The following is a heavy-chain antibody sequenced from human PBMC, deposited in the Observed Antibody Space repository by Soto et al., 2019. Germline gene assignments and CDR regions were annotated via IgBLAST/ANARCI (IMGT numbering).Heavy chain of an antibody. Sequence: SQTLSLTCAISGDSVSSNSAAWNWIRQSPSRGLEWLGRTYYRSKWYNDYAVSVKSRITINPDTSKNQFSLQPNSVTPEDTAVYCCPREVIAVAASLMAHSGMAVWAQGPTFTFPS. CDR1: GDSVSSNSAA. J-gene: IGHJ6*02. V-gene: IGHV6-1*01. CDR3: PREVIAVAASLMAHSGMAV. CDR2: TYYRSKWYN. D-gene: IGHD6-19*01.